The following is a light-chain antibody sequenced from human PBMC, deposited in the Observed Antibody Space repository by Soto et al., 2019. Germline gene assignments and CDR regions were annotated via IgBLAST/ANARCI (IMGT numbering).Light chain of an antibody. CDR2: LGS. J-gene: IGKJ4*01. Sequence: EIVMTQSALSLPVNPGQPAYLPCRSIQSLLQSTGYKYLDWSLQKKGQSPQLXIYLGSNRSSGVPDRFSVSRSGTGFKLKISRVEPEDVGLYGGMQALQIPLTFGGGTNVDIK. V-gene: IGKV2-28*01. CDR3: MQALQIPLT. CDR1: QSLLQSTGYKY.